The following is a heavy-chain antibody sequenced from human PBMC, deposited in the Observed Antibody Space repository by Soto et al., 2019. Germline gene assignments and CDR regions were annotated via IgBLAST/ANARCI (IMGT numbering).Heavy chain of an antibody. D-gene: IGHD1-26*01. V-gene: IGHV1-69*04. CDR3: ARDQWELPTYNWFDP. J-gene: IGHJ5*02. CDR2: IIPILGIA. CDR1: GGTFSSYT. Sequence: ASVEVCCKASGGTFSSYTRRWVRQAPGQGLEWMGRIIPILGIANYAQKFQGRVTITADKSTSTAYMELSSLRSEDTAVYYCARDQWELPTYNWFDPWGQGTLVTVSS.